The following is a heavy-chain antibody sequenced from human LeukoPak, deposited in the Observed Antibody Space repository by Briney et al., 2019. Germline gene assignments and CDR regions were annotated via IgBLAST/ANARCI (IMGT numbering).Heavy chain of an antibody. CDR3: ARDGDGYNEPDYYYYYGMDV. Sequence: GASVKVSCKASGYTFTSYYMHWVRQAPGQGLEWMGVINPSSGDTYYAQKFQGRVTMTRDTSTSTVYMELSTLRSEDTAVYYCARDGDGYNEPDYYYYYGMDVWGQGTTVTVSS. CDR2: INPSSGDT. CDR1: GYTFTSYY. D-gene: IGHD5-24*01. V-gene: IGHV1-46*01. J-gene: IGHJ6*02.